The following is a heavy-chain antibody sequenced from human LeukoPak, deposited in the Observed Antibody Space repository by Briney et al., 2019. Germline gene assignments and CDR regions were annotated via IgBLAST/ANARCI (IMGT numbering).Heavy chain of an antibody. J-gene: IGHJ3*02. CDR1: GFAVKNTW. Sequence: GGSLRLSCAASGFAVKNTWMSWVRQAPGKGLEWVGRIKSRDDGGTTEFAATVKGRFTISRDDSKNTLSLQMDSLKFEDTAVYYCTTYNSRDAFDMWGRGTMVTVSP. V-gene: IGHV3-15*01. CDR3: TTYNSRDAFDM. D-gene: IGHD2/OR15-2a*01. CDR2: IKSRDDGGTT.